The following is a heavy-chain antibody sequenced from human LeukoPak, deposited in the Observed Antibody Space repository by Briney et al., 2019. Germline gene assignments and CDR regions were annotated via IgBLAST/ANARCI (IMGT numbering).Heavy chain of an antibody. CDR1: GFTFSSYA. CDR3: AKDGLNGYGDKVPYWYFDL. Sequence: GGSLRLSCAASGFTFSSYAMSWVRQAPGKGLEWVSAISGSGGSTYYADSVKGRFTISRDNSKNTLYLQMNSLRAEDTAVYYCAKDGLNGYGDKVPYWYFDLWGRGTLVTVSS. D-gene: IGHD4-17*01. J-gene: IGHJ2*01. V-gene: IGHV3-23*01. CDR2: ISGSGGST.